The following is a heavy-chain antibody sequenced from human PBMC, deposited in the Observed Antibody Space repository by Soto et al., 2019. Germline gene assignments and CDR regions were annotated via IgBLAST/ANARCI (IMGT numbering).Heavy chain of an antibody. D-gene: IGHD6-6*01. V-gene: IGHV1-69*13. CDR3: ARSPKYSSSSDRFDY. Sequence: ASVKVSCKASGGTFSSYAISWVRQAPGQGLEWMGGIIPIFGTANYAQKFQGRVTITADESTSTAYMELSSLRSEDTAVYYCARSPKYSSSSDRFDYWGQGTLVTVSS. CDR1: GGTFSSYA. CDR2: IIPIFGTA. J-gene: IGHJ4*02.